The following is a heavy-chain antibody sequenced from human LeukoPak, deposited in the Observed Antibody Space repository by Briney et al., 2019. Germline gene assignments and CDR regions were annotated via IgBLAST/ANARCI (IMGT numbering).Heavy chain of an antibody. J-gene: IGHJ4*02. V-gene: IGHV3-30-3*01. Sequence: GGSLRLSCAASGFTFSSYAMHWVRQAPGKGLEWVAVISYDGSNKYYADSVKGRFTISRDNSKNTLYLQMDSLRAEDTAVYYCARDPIKVSSSWYYFDYWGQGTLVTVSS. CDR2: ISYDGSNK. CDR3: ARDPIKVSSSWYYFDY. CDR1: GFTFSSYA. D-gene: IGHD6-13*01.